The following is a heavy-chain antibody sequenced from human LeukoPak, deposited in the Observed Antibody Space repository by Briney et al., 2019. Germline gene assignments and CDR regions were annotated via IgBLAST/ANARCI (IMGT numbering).Heavy chain of an antibody. J-gene: IGHJ4*02. Sequence: GGSLRLSCAVSGLTFRNYWMHWVRQAPGKGLVWVSRINGDGSDISYADSVKGRFTISRDNAKNTLSLQMNSLTDDDTALYYCTGGFDHNWSPFENWGQGTLVTVSS. D-gene: IGHD1-1*01. V-gene: IGHV3-74*01. CDR2: INGDGSDI. CDR1: GLTFRNYW. CDR3: TGGFDHNWSPFEN.